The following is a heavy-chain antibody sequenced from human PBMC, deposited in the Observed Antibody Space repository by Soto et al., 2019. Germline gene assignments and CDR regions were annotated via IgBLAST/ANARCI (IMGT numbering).Heavy chain of an antibody. CDR1: GGSISSGGYY. V-gene: IGHV4-31*03. Sequence: QLQLQESGPGLVKPSQTLSLTCTVSGGSISSGGYYWSWIRQHPGKGLEWIGYIYYSGSTYYNPSLKSRVTISVDTSKNQFSLKLSSVTAADTAVYYCARDYIWGSHWFDPWGQGTLVTVSS. D-gene: IGHD3-16*01. J-gene: IGHJ5*02. CDR3: ARDYIWGSHWFDP. CDR2: IYYSGST.